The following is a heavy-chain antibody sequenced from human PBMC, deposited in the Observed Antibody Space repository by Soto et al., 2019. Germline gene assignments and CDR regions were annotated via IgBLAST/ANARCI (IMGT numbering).Heavy chain of an antibody. CDR1: GVSISSSSYY. D-gene: IGHD4-17*01. Sequence: SETLSLTCTVSGVSISSSSYYWGWIRQPPGKGLERIGTIYYSGSTYYNPSLKSRVTISVDTSKNQFSLKLSSVTVADTAVYYCATFLLSVTKFDYWGQGTLLTVSS. CDR3: ATFLLSVTKFDY. J-gene: IGHJ4*02. CDR2: IYYSGST. V-gene: IGHV4-39*07.